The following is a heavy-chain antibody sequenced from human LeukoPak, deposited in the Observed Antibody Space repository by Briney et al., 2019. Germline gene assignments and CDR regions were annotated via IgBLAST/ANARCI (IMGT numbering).Heavy chain of an antibody. J-gene: IGHJ4*02. CDR2: LRYDGSNK. Sequence: GGSLRLSCAASGFTFSSYGMHWVRQAPGKGLEWVAFLRYDGSNKYYADSVKGRFTISRDNSKNTLYLQMNSLRAEDTAVYYCAKRRRAAAAGGEFDYWGQGTLVTVSS. D-gene: IGHD6-13*01. CDR3: AKRRRAAAAGGEFDY. CDR1: GFTFSSYG. V-gene: IGHV3-30*02.